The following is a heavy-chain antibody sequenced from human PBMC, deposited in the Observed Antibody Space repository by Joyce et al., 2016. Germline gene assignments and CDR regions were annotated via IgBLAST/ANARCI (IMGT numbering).Heavy chain of an antibody. CDR2: IMPVFRTA. J-gene: IGHJ4*02. D-gene: IGHD1-26*01. CDR1: GGFFPNYL. V-gene: IGHV1-69*06. CDR3: ARRGAPPGAVFPF. Sequence: QVQLVQSGSEVKKPGSSVKVSCKASGGFFPNYLISWVRQAPGQGLGWVGGIMPVFRTADYAQKFQGRVTITADKSTSTVYMELSSLRPEDTAVYYCARRGAPPGAVFPFWGQGTLVTVSS.